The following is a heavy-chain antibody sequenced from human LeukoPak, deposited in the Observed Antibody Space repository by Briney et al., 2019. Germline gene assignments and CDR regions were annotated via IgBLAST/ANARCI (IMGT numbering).Heavy chain of an antibody. D-gene: IGHD3-9*01. CDR2: MNPNSGNT. CDR1: GYTFTSYD. Sequence: GASVKVSCKASGYTFTSYDINWVRQATGQGLEWMGWMNPNSGNTGYAQKFQGRVTITRNTSISTAYMELSSLRSEDTAVYYCARGRFPYSTSRNYDILTGDYSSGYYYYMDVWGKGTTVTVSS. J-gene: IGHJ6*03. V-gene: IGHV1-8*03. CDR3: ARGRFPYSTSRNYDILTGDYSSGYYYYMDV.